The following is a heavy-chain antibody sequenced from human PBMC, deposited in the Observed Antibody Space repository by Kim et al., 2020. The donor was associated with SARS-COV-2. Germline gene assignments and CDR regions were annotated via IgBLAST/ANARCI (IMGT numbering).Heavy chain of an antibody. CDR1: GYTFTGYY. Sequence: ASVKVSCKASGYTFTGYYMHWVRQAPGQGLEWMGRINPNSGGTNYAQRFQGRVTMTRDTSISTAYMELSRLRSDDTAVYYCARGLGDFWSGWFDPWGQGTLVTVSS. CDR3: ARGLGDFWSGWFDP. CDR2: INPNSGGT. J-gene: IGHJ5*02. V-gene: IGHV1-2*06. D-gene: IGHD3-3*01.